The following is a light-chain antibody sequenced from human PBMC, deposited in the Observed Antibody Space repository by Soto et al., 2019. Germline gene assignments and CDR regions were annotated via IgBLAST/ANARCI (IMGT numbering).Light chain of an antibody. CDR2: GAS. J-gene: IGKJ1*01. Sequence: NVDTKTPGTRSLCQEDRAPLSCRASQSVSTSQLAWYQQKPGQAPRLLIFGASSRATGIPDRFRGSGSGTDYTLTICSLDLEDFAVYYCLQYGGSPRPFARGTKVDIK. V-gene: IGKV3-20*01. CDR1: QSVSTSQ. CDR3: LQYGGSPRP.